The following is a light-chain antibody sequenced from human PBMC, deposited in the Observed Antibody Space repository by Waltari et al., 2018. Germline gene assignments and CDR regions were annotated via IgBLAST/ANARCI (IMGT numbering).Light chain of an antibody. V-gene: IGKV3-20*01. CDR2: DAA. CDR3: QKYGTLPAT. J-gene: IGKJ1*01. CDR1: RGISRY. Sequence: CRASRGISRYVAWDQHKPGQAPRLRIYDAASRATGIPDRFSGSGSGTDFSLTISRLEPEDSAVYYCQKYGTLPATFGQGTKVEIK.